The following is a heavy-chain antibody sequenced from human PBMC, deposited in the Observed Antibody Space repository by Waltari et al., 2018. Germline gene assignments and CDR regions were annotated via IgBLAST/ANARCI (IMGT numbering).Heavy chain of an antibody. V-gene: IGHV5-51*01. Sequence: EVQLVQSGAEVKKPGESLRISCRGSGYSFTSYWTGWVRQMPGKGLEWMGFIYAGDSDTRYSPSFKGQVTISVDKSISTAYLQWSTLKASDTAMYFCAREKGFSSGNFDYWGQGTLVTVSS. D-gene: IGHD6-19*01. CDR3: AREKGFSSGNFDY. CDR1: GYSFTSYW. CDR2: IYAGDSDT. J-gene: IGHJ4*02.